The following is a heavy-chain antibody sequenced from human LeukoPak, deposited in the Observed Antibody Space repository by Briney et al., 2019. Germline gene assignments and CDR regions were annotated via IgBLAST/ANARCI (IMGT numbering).Heavy chain of an antibody. Sequence: SQTLSLTCAISGDSVSSNSAAWNWIRQSPSRGLEWLGRTYYRSKWYNDYAVSVKSRITINPDTSKNQFSLQLNSVTPEDTAVYYCARARRGFVGRLPEGYNWFDPWGQGTLVTVSS. J-gene: IGHJ5*02. D-gene: IGHD6-25*01. CDR2: TYYRSKWYN. CDR1: GDSVSSNSAA. CDR3: ARARRGFVGRLPEGYNWFDP. V-gene: IGHV6-1*01.